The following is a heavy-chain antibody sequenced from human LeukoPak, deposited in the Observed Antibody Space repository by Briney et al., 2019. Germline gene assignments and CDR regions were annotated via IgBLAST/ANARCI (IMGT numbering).Heavy chain of an antibody. V-gene: IGHV3-23*01. D-gene: IGHD4-17*01. J-gene: IGHJ6*02. CDR3: ARNYDYGDYLYYYYGMDV. CDR2: ISGSGGST. Sequence: PGGSLRLSCAASGFTFSSCAMSWVRQAPGKGLEWVSAISGSGGSTYYADSVKGRFTISRDNSKNTLYLQMNSLRAEDTAVYYCARNYDYGDYLYYYYGMDVWGQGTTVTVSS. CDR1: GFTFSSCA.